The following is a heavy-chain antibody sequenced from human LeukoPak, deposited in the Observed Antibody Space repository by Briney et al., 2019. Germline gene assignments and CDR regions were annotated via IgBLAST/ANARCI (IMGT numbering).Heavy chain of an antibody. CDR3: AKDVAPDSGWDLDY. CDR2: IYNSGAGI. V-gene: IGHV3-23*01. J-gene: IGHJ4*02. CDR1: GFTFSTYT. Sequence: SGGSLRLSCAAYGFTFSTYTMSWVRQAPGKGLEWVSSIYNSGAGIFYADSVKGRFTISRDNSKNTLYLQMNSLRAEDTVVYYCAKDVAPDSGWDLDYWGQGTLVTVSS. D-gene: IGHD6-19*01.